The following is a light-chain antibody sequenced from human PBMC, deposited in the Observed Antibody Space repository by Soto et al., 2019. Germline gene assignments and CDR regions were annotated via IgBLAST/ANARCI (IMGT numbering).Light chain of an antibody. CDR1: SANIGSNT. CDR3: SAWDDSLNGWV. V-gene: IGLV1-44*01. Sequence: QAVVTQPPSASGTPGQRVTISCSGSSANIGSNTVNWYQQLPGTAPKLLIYSNDQRPSGVPDRFSGSKSGTSASLAISGLQSEDEADYSCSAWDDSLNGWVFGGGTKLTV. J-gene: IGLJ3*02. CDR2: SND.